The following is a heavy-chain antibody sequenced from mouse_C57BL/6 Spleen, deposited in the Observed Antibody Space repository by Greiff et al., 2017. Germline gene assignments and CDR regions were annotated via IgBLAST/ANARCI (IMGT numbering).Heavy chain of an antibody. Sequence: QVQLQQSGAELVKPGASVKISCKASGYAFSSSWMNWVKQRPGKGLEWIGQIYPGDGDTNYNGKFKGKATLTADKSSSTAYMQLSSLTSEDSAVYFCARWDYYGLDVWGTGTTVTVSS. CDR2: IYPGDGDT. D-gene: IGHD1-1*01. CDR1: GYAFSSSW. CDR3: ARWDYYGLDV. J-gene: IGHJ1*03. V-gene: IGHV1-80*01.